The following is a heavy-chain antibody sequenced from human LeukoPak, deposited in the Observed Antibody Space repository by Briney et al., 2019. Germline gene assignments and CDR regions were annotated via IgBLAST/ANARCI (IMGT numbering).Heavy chain of an antibody. CDR1: GYNFNIYG. J-gene: IGHJ3*02. Sequence: ASVKVSCKASGYNFNIYGINWVRQAPGQGLEWMGWISAYNGNTNYAQKLQDRVTMTTDTSTSTAYMELRSLRSDDAAVYYCARGSGASASDAFDIWGQGTMVSVSS. CDR3: ARGSGASASDAFDI. CDR2: ISAYNGNT. V-gene: IGHV1-18*01. D-gene: IGHD1-26*01.